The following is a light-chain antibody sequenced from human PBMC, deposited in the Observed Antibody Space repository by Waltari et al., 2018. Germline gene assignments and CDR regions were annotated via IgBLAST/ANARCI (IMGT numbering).Light chain of an antibody. Sequence: EIVLTQSPGTLSLLPGERATLSCRASQSVSRSLAWYQQKPGQAPRLLIYGSSSRATGIPDRFIGSGSGTDFSITINRLEPEDFAVYYCQHYVRLPATFGQGTKVDIK. CDR2: GSS. CDR3: QHYVRLPAT. CDR1: QSVSRS. J-gene: IGKJ1*01. V-gene: IGKV3-20*01.